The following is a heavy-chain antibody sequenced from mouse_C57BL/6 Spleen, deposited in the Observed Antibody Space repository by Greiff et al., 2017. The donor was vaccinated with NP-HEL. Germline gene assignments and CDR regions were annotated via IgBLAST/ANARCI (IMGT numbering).Heavy chain of an antibody. CDR3: ARDRSVVALYFDY. D-gene: IGHD1-1*01. J-gene: IGHJ2*01. CDR2: ISDGGSYT. CDR1: GFTFSSYA. V-gene: IGHV5-4*01. Sequence: DVHLVESGGGLVKPGGSLKLSCAASGFTFSSYAMSWVRQTPEKRLEWVATISDGGSYTYYPDNVKGRFTISRDNAKNNLYLQMSHLKSEDTAMYYCARDRSVVALYFDYWGQGTTLTVSS.